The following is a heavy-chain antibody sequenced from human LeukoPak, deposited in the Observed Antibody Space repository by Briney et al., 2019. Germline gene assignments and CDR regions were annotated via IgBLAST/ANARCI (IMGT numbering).Heavy chain of an antibody. CDR3: ARIPLYYDSSGYYYGFDY. J-gene: IGHJ4*02. CDR1: GFSLSTSGMC. V-gene: IGHV2-70*01. D-gene: IGHD3-22*01. CDR2: IDWDDDK. Sequence: SGPALVKPTQTLTLTCTFSGFSLSTSGMCVSWIRQPPVKALEWLALIDWDDDKYYSTSLKTRLTISKDTSKNQVVLTMTNMDPVDTATYYCARIPLYYDSSGYYYGFDYWGQGTLVTVSS.